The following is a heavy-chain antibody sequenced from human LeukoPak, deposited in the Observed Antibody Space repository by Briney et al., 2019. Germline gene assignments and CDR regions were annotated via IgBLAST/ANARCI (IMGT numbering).Heavy chain of an antibody. CDR1: GFTFSSYA. Sequence: GGSLRLSCAASGFTFSSYAMSWVRQAPGKGLEWVAFIRYDGSNKYYADSVKGRFTISRDNSKNTLYLQMNSLRAEDTAVYYCAKDVTHYDILTGYYENKDYYYYYMDVWGKGTTVTISS. D-gene: IGHD3-9*01. CDR2: IRYDGSNK. V-gene: IGHV3-30*02. J-gene: IGHJ6*03. CDR3: AKDVTHYDILTGYYENKDYYYYYMDV.